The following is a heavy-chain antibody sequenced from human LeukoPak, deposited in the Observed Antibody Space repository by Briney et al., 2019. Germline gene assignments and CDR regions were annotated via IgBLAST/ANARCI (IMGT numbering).Heavy chain of an antibody. J-gene: IGHJ5*02. CDR3: ARLGYCSGGSCYWGAPGWFDP. V-gene: IGHV4-59*08. CDR1: GGSISSYY. CDR2: IYYSGST. D-gene: IGHD2-15*01. Sequence: SETLSLTCTVSGGSISSYYWSWIRQPPGKGLEWIGYIYYSGSTNYNPSLKSRVTISVDTSKNQFSLKLSSVTAADTAVYYCARLGYCSGGSCYWGAPGWFDPWGLGTLVTVSS.